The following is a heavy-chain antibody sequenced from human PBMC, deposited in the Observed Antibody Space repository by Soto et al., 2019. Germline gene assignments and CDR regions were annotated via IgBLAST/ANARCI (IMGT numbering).Heavy chain of an antibody. CDR2: IKQDGSEK. J-gene: IGHJ6*02. D-gene: IGHD3-3*01. V-gene: IGHV3-7*01. CDR3: ARDRYSYYDFWSGSLPYYYYGMDV. CDR1: GDSIIGTHW. Sequence: PSETLSLTCAVSGDSIIGTHWWSWVRRPPGKGLEWVANIKQDGSEKYYVDSVKGRFTISRDNAKNSLYLQMNSLRAEDTAVYYCARDRYSYYDFWSGSLPYYYYGMDVWGQGTTVTVSS.